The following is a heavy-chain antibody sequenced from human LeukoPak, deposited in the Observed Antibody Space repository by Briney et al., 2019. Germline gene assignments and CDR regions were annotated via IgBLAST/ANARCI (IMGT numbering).Heavy chain of an antibody. D-gene: IGHD3-10*01. V-gene: IGHV3-23*01. J-gene: IGHJ6*03. CDR2: INDNGDGT. Sequence: GGSLRPSCAASGFTFYNYAMTWVRQAPGEGLEWVSTINDNGDGTYYADSVKGRFTISRDNSYNTVSLQMNSLRDEDTAVYYCAKGLRTGVGTYMGYHYYMEVWGKGATVTVAS. CDR1: GFTFYNYA. CDR3: AKGLRTGVGTYMGYHYYMEV.